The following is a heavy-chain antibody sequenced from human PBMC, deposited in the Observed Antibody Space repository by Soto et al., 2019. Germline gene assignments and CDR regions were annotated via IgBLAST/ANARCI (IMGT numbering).Heavy chain of an antibody. V-gene: IGHV4-34*01. D-gene: IGHD5-18*01. J-gene: IGHJ6*02. Sequence: SETLSLTCAVYGGSFSGYYWSWIRQPPGKGLEWIGSIYYSGSTYYNPSLKSRVTISVDTSKNQFSLKLSSVTAADTAVYYCARQGRIQLWLRGMDVWGQGTTVTVSS. CDR3: ARQGRIQLWLRGMDV. CDR1: GGSFSGYY. CDR2: IYYSGST.